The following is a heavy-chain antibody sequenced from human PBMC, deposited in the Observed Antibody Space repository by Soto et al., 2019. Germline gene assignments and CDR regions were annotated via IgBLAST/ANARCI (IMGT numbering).Heavy chain of an antibody. Sequence: ETLSLTCTVSGGSISSYYWSWIRQPPGKGLEWIGYIYYSGSTNYNPSLKSRVTISVDTSKNQFSLKLSSVTAADTAVYYCAGERPTKAYYYYYMDVWGKGTTVTVSS. CDR3: AGERPTKAYYYYYMDV. CDR1: GGSISSYY. J-gene: IGHJ6*03. CDR2: IYYSGST. V-gene: IGHV4-59*01.